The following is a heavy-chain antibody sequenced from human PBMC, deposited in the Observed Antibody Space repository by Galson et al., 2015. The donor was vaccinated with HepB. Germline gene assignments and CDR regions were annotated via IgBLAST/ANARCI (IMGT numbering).Heavy chain of an antibody. CDR3: ARGLVYSSGWYGY. J-gene: IGHJ4*02. D-gene: IGHD6-19*01. CDR2: INHSGST. V-gene: IGHV4-34*01. Sequence: SETLSLTCAVYGGSFSGYYWSWIRQPPGKGLEWIGEINHSGSTNYNPSLKSRVTISVDTSKNQFSLKLSSVTAADTAVYYCARGLVYSSGWYGYWGQGTLVTVSS. CDR1: GGSFSGYY.